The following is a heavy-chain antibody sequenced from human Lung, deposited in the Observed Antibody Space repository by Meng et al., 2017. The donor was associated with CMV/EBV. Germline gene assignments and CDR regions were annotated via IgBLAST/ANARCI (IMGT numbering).Heavy chain of an antibody. J-gene: IGHJ4*02. CDR2: IDWDDDK. V-gene: IGHV2-70D*14. CDR3: ARMGYGYNYFDY. Sequence: SGXXLVXPTQTLTLTCTFSGFSLSTSRMRVSWIRQPPGKALEWLARIDWDDDKFYGTSLKTRLTISKDTSKNQVVLTMTNMDPVDTATYYCARMGYGYNYFDYXGQGXLVTVSS. D-gene: IGHD5-24*01. CDR1: GFSLSTSRMR.